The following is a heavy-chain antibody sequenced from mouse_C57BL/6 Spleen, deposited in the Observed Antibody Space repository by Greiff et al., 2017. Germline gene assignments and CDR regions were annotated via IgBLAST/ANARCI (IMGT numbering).Heavy chain of an antibody. CDR3: ARKRLPWYFDV. D-gene: IGHD3-2*02. Sequence: VQLQQPGAELVMPGASVKLSCKASGYTFTSYWMHWVKQRPGQGLEWIGEIDPSDSYTNYNQKFKGKSTLTVDKSSSTAYMQLSSLTSEDSAVYYCARKRLPWYFDVWGTGTTVTVSS. V-gene: IGHV1-69*01. CDR1: GYTFTSYW. CDR2: IDPSDSYT. J-gene: IGHJ1*03.